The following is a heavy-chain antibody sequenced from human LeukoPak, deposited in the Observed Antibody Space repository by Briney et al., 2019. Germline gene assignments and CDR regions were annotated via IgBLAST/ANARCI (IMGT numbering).Heavy chain of an antibody. D-gene: IGHD6-19*01. CDR2: IYTSGST. CDR3: AGSPLSGYSSGWSRQSGWFDP. J-gene: IGHJ5*02. Sequence: SQTLSLTCTVSGGSISGGSYYWSWIRQPAGKGLEWIGRIYTSGSTNYNPSLKSRVTISVDTSKNQFSLKLSSVTAADTAVYYCAGSPLSGYSSGWSRQSGWFDPWGQGTLVTVSS. V-gene: IGHV4-61*02. CDR1: GGSISGGSYY.